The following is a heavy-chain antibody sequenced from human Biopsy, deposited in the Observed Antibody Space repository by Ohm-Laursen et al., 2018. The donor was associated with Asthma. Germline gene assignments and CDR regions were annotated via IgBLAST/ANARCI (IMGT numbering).Heavy chain of an antibody. V-gene: IGHV3-30*01. CDR3: VRDGTDDAFAI. CDR2: ISKDASTQ. Sequence: SLRLSCSAPGFSFSNFAIHWVRQAPGKGLEWVGVISKDASTQDYADSVKGRFTMARDNSKNTLDLQMNSLREEDTAVYYCVRDGTDDAFAIWGQGTVVSVSS. CDR1: GFSFSNFA. J-gene: IGHJ3*02. D-gene: IGHD1-1*01.